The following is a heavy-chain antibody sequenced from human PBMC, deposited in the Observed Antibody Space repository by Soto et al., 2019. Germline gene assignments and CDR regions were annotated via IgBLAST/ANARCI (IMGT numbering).Heavy chain of an antibody. CDR2: IKSKTDGGTT. D-gene: IGHD3-3*01. J-gene: IGHJ6*02. CDR3: STDPHYDFWSGYYTMKPIFGYYYGMDV. Sequence: PGGSLRLSCAASGFTFSNAWMNWVRQAPRKGLEWVGRIKSKTDGGTTDYAAPVKGRFTISRDDSKNTLYLQMNSLKTEDTAVYYCSTDPHYDFWSGYYTMKPIFGYYYGMDVWGQGTTVTVSS. V-gene: IGHV3-15*07. CDR1: GFTFSNAW.